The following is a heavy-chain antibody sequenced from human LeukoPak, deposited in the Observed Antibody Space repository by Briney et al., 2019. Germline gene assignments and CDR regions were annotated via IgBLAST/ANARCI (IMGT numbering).Heavy chain of an antibody. D-gene: IGHD6-19*01. CDR2: IYTSGST. CDR1: GGSISSYY. CDR3: ATSAVAVHNWFDP. V-gene: IGHV4-4*07. J-gene: IGHJ5*02. Sequence: SETLSLTCTVSGGSISSYYWSWIRQPAGKGLEWIGRIYTSGSTNYNPSLKSRVTISVDTSKNQFSLKLSSVTAADTAVYYCATSAVAVHNWFDPWGQGTLVTVSS.